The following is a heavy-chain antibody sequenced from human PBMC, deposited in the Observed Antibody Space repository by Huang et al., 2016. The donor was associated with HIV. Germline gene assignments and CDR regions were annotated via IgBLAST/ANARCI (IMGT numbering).Heavy chain of an antibody. D-gene: IGHD6-13*01. V-gene: IGHV2-5*02. CDR1: GFSLSSDGVG. CDR2: IFLDDDQ. Sequence: QITLKESGPTLVKPTQTLTLTCTFSGFSLSSDGVGVGWIRQPPGKALEWLALIFLDDDQYYSPSWTSRLTITKDTSKNQVVLTMTNMDPVDTATYYCAHSAASSAWYVRYFDYWGQGTLVTVSS. CDR3: AHSAASSAWYVRYFDY. J-gene: IGHJ4*02.